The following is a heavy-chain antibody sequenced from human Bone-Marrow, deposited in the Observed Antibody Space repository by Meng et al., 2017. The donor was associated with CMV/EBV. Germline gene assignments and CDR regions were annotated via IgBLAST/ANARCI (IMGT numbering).Heavy chain of an antibody. CDR3: ARDLTVTTSYYYGMDV. CDR2: INHSGST. J-gene: IGHJ6*02. CDR1: GGSFSGYY. Sequence: GSLRLSCAVYGGSFSGYYWSWIRQPPGKGLEWIGEINHSGSTNYNPSLKSRVTISVDTSKNQFSLKLSSVTAADTAVYYCARDLTVTTSYYYGMDVWGQGTTVPVSS. V-gene: IGHV4-34*01. D-gene: IGHD4-17*01.